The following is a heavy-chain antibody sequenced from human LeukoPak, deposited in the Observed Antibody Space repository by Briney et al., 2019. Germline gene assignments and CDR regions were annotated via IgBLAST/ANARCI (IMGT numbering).Heavy chain of an antibody. V-gene: IGHV1-69*06. CDR2: IIPIFGTA. Sequence: GASVKVSCKASGGTFSSYAISWVRQAPGQGLEWMGGIIPIFGTANYAQKFQGRVTITAGKSTSTAYMELSSLRSEDTAVYYCASGVDIVAPYDYWGQGTLVTVSS. D-gene: IGHD5-12*01. CDR3: ASGVDIVAPYDY. J-gene: IGHJ4*02. CDR1: GGTFSSYA.